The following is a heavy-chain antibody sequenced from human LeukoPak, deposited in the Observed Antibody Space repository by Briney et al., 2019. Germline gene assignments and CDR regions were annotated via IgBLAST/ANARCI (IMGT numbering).Heavy chain of an antibody. Sequence: PGGSLRLSCAASGFTFSRYGMHWVRQAPGKGLECVAFTRYDESDKKYKDSVKGRFTVSKDNSKNTLSLQMHSLRVEDTAVYYCATHYYASGNYYNPIFYWGQGALVTVSS. J-gene: IGHJ4*02. CDR2: TRYDESDK. CDR3: ATHYYASGNYYNPIFY. V-gene: IGHV3-30*02. D-gene: IGHD3-10*01. CDR1: GFTFSRYG.